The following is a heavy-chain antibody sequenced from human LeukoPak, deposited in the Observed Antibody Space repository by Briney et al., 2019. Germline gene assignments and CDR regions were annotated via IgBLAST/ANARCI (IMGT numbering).Heavy chain of an antibody. CDR3: AKDTAIQFLEPAF. CDR1: GFTFNTHG. V-gene: IGHV3-33*06. D-gene: IGHD3-3*01. Sequence: PGGSLRLSCAASGFTFNTHGMHWVRQAPGKGLEWLAAIWFDGSVKHDSDAVKGRFTISRDNSLNTLYLQMNSLRVEDTAIYYCAKDTAIQFLEPAFWGQGTLVTVSS. J-gene: IGHJ4*02. CDR2: IWFDGSVK.